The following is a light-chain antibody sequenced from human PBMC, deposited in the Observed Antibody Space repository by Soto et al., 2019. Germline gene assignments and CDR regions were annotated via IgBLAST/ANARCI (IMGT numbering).Light chain of an antibody. CDR3: QSYDSSLSGSV. V-gene: IGLV1-40*01. J-gene: IGLJ3*02. Sequence: QSVLTQPPSVSGAPGQRVTISCTGSSSNIGAGYDVHWYQQLPGTAPKLLIYGNSNRPSGVPDRFSGSKSGTSASLAITGVQAEDEADYYGQSYDSSLSGSVFGGGTKVTVL. CDR1: SSNIGAGYD. CDR2: GNS.